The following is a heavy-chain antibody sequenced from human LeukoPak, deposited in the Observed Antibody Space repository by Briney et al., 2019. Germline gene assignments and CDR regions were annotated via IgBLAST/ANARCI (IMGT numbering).Heavy chain of an antibody. V-gene: IGHV1-2*02. CDR2: INPNSGGT. Sequence: GASVKVSCKASGYTFTGYYIHWVRQAPGQGLEWMGWINPNSGGTNYAQKFQGRVTMTRDTSISTAYMELSRLRSDDTAVYYCAKVMGSGQWLVEREDFDIWDQGTMVTVSS. J-gene: IGHJ3*02. CDR3: AKVMGSGQWLVEREDFDI. D-gene: IGHD6-19*01. CDR1: GYTFTGYY.